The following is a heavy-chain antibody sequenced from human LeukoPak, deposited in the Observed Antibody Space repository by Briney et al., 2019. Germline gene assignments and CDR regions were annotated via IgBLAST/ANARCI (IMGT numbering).Heavy chain of an antibody. CDR2: IYTSGST. CDR3: AREYSYGYLHYYYMDV. D-gene: IGHD5-18*01. V-gene: IGHV4-59*10. J-gene: IGHJ6*03. Sequence: SETLSLTCAVYGGSFSGYYWSWIRQPAGKGLEWIGRIYTSGSTNYNPSLKSRVTISVDTSKNQFSLKLSSVTAADTAVYYCAREYSYGYLHYYYMDVWGKGTTVTISS. CDR1: GGSFSGYY.